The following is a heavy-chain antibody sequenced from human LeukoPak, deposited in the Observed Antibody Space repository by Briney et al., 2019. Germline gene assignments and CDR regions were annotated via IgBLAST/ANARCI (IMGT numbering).Heavy chain of an antibody. D-gene: IGHD6-25*01. CDR2: IKSKTDGGTT. V-gene: IGHV3-15*01. J-gene: IGHJ4*02. Sequence: GGSLRLSCAASGFTFSSYWMSWVRQAPGKGLEWFGRIKSKTDGGTTDYAAPVKGRFTISRDDSKNTLYLQMNSLKTEDTAVYHCTTSLSKYSSGFDYWGQGALVTVSS. CDR1: GFTFSSYW. CDR3: TTSLSKYSSGFDY.